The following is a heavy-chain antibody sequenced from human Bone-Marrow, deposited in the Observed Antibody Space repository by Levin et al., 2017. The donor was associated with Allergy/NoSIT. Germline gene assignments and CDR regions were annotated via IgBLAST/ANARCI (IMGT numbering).Heavy chain of an antibody. J-gene: IGHJ5*02. CDR2: ITHNGDST. V-gene: IGHV3-23*01. CDR1: GFNFNNYA. CDR3: AIDYVRWSGYSLSFSA. D-gene: IGHD3-3*01. Sequence: PSGGSLRLSCTASGFNFNNYAMSWVRQAPGKGLEWVSTITHNGDSTSFAASVKGRFFVSRDNPKNTLYLQMNSLRAEDTAVYYCAIDYVRWSGYSLSFSAWGQGTLVTVSS.